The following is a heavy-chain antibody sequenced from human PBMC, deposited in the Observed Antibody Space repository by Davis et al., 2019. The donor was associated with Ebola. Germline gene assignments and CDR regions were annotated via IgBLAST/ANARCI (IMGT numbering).Heavy chain of an antibody. J-gene: IGHJ4*02. CDR2: INAGNGNT. V-gene: IGHV1-3*01. Sequence: AASVKVSCKASGYTFTSYAMHWVRQAPGQRLEWMGWINAGNGNTKYSQKFQGRVTITRDTSASTAYMELSSLRSEDTAVYYCARAPYYDFWSGYPSACDYWGQGTLVTVSS. D-gene: IGHD3-3*01. CDR3: ARAPYYDFWSGYPSACDY. CDR1: GYTFTSYA.